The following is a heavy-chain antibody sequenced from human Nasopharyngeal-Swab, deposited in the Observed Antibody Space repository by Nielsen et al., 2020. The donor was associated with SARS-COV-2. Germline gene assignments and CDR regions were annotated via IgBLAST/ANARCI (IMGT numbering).Heavy chain of an antibody. CDR3: AGAPRGPTGPPFDY. CDR2: IRYDGGRT. J-gene: IGHJ4*02. D-gene: IGHD1-1*01. V-gene: IGHV3-23*01. CDR1: GFSFASYA. Sequence: GGSLRLSCVASGFSFASYAMNWVRQAPGKGLEWVSAIRYDGGRTDYADSVKGRFTISRDNSKNTLFLQMDSLTAEDTAVYYCAGAPRGPTGPPFDYWGQGSLVTVSS.